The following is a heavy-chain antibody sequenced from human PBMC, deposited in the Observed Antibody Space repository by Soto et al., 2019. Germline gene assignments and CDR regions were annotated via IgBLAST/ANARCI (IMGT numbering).Heavy chain of an antibody. J-gene: IGHJ4*02. V-gene: IGHV4-39*01. Sequence: SEALSLTCTVSGGSIANNNYFWGWVRQPPGKGLEWIGSAAYSGGTYKNPSLKSRVTVSVDTSKNQFSLKLTSVTAADTAVYYCAKVVVGATSHSDFDSWGQGTLVTVSS. CDR1: GGSIANNNYF. D-gene: IGHD2-15*01. CDR3: AKVVVGATSHSDFDS. CDR2: AAYSGGT.